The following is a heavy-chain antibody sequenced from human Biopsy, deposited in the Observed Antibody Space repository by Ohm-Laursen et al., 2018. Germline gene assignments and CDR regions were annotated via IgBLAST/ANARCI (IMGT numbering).Heavy chain of an antibody. V-gene: IGHV3-21*01. J-gene: IGHJ6*02. D-gene: IGHD5/OR15-5a*01. Sequence: SLRLSCSASGFSVSSYDINWVRQAPGKGLEWISYISETSSHIYDADSVRGRFTVARDIAKNSLYLQLNSLRVEDTAVYYCAKDLSVYYYYGIDVWGQGTTVTVSS. CDR2: ISETSSHI. CDR3: AKDLSVYYYYGIDV. CDR1: GFSVSSYD.